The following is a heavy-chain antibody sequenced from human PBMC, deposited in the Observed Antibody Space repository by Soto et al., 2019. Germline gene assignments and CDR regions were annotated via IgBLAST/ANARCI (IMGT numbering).Heavy chain of an antibody. CDR3: ARVTLKAGNWFDP. CDR1: GYTFIGYE. CDR2: MNPNSGGT. J-gene: IGHJ5*02. Sequence: ASVKVSCKASGYTFIGYEMHWVRQAPGQGLEWMGWMNPNSGGTKNAQKFQGRVTMTRDTSISTAYMELRGLRSDDTAVYYCARVTLKAGNWFDPWGQGTLVTVSS. V-gene: IGHV1-2*02.